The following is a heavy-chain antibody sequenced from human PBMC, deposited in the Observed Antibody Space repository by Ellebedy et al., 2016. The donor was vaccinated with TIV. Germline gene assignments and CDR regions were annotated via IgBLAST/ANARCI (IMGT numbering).Heavy chain of an antibody. D-gene: IGHD5-12*01. J-gene: IGHJ4*02. CDR3: ERHPDTVVDLDY. Sequence: AASVKVSCKASGYTFTDYFIHWVRQAPGQRPEWMGWISAGTVQTDYSQRFQGRLTLTRYTSTSIAYMELSSLTFQDTAVYYFERHPDTVVDLDYWGQGTLVTVSS. CDR2: ISAGTVQT. CDR1: GYTFTDYF. V-gene: IGHV1-3*01.